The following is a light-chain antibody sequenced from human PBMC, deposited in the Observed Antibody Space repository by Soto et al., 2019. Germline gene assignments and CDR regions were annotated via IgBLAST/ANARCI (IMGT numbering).Light chain of an antibody. V-gene: IGKV3-15*01. Sequence: EIVMTQSPATLSVSPGARATLSCRASQSVSRNLAWYQQNPGQAPRLLIYGVFTRATGIPARFSASGSGTEFTLTISSLQSEDFAVYYCQQYSDWPPSITFGQGTRLEIK. CDR2: GVF. J-gene: IGKJ5*01. CDR3: QQYSDWPPSIT. CDR1: QSVSRN.